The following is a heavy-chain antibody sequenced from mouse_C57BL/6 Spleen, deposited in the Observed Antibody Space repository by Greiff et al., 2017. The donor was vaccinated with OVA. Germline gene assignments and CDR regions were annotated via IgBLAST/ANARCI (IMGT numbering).Heavy chain of an antibody. CDR2: INPSNGGT. J-gene: IGHJ1*03. Sequence: QVQLQQPGTELVKPGASVKLSCKASGYTFTSYWMPWVKQRPGQGLEWIGNINPSNGGTNYNEKFKSKATLTVDQSSSTAYMQLSSLTSEDSAVYYCARGGLGYWYCDVWGTGTTDTVPS. V-gene: IGHV1-53*01. CDR1: GYTFTSYW. D-gene: IGHD4-1*01. CDR3: ARGGLGYWYCDV.